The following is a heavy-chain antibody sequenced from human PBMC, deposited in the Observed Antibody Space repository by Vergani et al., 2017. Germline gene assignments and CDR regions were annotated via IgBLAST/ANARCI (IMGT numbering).Heavy chain of an antibody. D-gene: IGHD3-10*01. CDR1: GFTFTSAW. CDR2: IRNDGTT. Sequence: VYVVESGGTLVKPGESLRLSCAASGFTFTSAWMSWVRQAPGKGLEWVGRIRNDGTTEYPAPVKGRFAISRDDSKNTVFLQMNSLKTDDTAVYFCVADVPSQRSQIEFWGRGTLVTVSS. V-gene: IGHV3-15*02. J-gene: IGHJ4*02. CDR3: VADVPSQRSQIEF.